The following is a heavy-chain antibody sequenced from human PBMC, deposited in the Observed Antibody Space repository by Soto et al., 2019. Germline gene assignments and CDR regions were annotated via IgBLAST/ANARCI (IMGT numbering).Heavy chain of an antibody. Sequence: EVLLLESGGGLVQPGGSLRLSCAASGFTFSDYAMSWVRQAPGKGLELVSGISSGGGSPYYADYVKGRFTISRDNSKNTLYLQMTSLRAEDTAVYYCAKGDGRIVTRHFDSWGQGTLVTVSS. V-gene: IGHV3-23*01. CDR1: GFTFSDYA. CDR2: ISSGGGSP. J-gene: IGHJ4*02. CDR3: AKGDGRIVTRHFDS. D-gene: IGHD1-26*01.